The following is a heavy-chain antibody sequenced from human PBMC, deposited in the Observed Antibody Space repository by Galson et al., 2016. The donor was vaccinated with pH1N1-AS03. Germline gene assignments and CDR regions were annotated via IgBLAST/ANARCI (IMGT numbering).Heavy chain of an antibody. Sequence: SLRLSCPASGFTFSSYGMHWVRQAPGKGLEWVAVISYDGSNKYYADSMTGRFPIYRDNSKNTMYLQMNSLRAEDTAVRYSARDSHYYDYSWGTYRYDWYFDLWGRGTLVTVSS. D-gene: IGHD3-16*02. CDR3: ARDSHYYDYSWGTYRYDWYFDL. CDR2: ISYDGSNK. J-gene: IGHJ2*01. CDR1: GFTFSSYG. V-gene: IGHV3-30*03.